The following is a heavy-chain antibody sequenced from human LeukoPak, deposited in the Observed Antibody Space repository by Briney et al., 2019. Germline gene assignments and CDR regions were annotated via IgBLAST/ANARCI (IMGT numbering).Heavy chain of an antibody. CDR3: ARTTSFTASGYDY. Sequence: GASEKVSCKASGYTFTNYHINWVRQATGQGLEWMGWMNPNNGDSGYAQKFQGRVTITRDTSISTSYMELRSLRSDDTAVYFCARTTSFTASGYDYWGQGTLVTVSS. V-gene: IGHV1-8*03. CDR2: MNPNNGDS. CDR1: GYTFTNYH. D-gene: IGHD6-25*01. J-gene: IGHJ4*02.